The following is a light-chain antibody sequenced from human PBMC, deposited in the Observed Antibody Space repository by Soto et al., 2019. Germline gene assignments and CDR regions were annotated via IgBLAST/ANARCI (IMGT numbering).Light chain of an antibody. Sequence: DIQMTQSPSSLSVSVGDRVTITCRASQTISASLNFFQQKAGKSTQLLIHGVSNLQTGVPSRFSGSGSGTDFTLTITDLQTEDSATYFCQQGFSPVLTFGGGTKVDI. CDR2: GVS. V-gene: IGKV1-39*01. J-gene: IGKJ4*01. CDR1: QTISAS. CDR3: QQGFSPVLT.